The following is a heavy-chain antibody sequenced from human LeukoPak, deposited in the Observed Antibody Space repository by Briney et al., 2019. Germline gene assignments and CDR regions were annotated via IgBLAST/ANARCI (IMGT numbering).Heavy chain of an antibody. V-gene: IGHV4-34*01. CDR1: GGSFSGYY. CDR2: INHSGST. D-gene: IGHD5-18*01. CDR3: ARSRIQLFYYYYYMDV. J-gene: IGHJ6*03. Sequence: SETLSLTCAVYGGSFSGYYWSWIRQPPGKGLEWIGEINHSGSTNYNPSLKSRVTISVDTSKNQFSLKLSSVTAADTAVYYCARSRIQLFYYYYYMDVWGKGTTVTISS.